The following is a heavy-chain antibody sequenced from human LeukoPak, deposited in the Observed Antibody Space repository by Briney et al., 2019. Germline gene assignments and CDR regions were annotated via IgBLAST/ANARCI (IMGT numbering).Heavy chain of an antibody. D-gene: IGHD3-3*02. Sequence: TLSLTCTVSGDSISPYYWNWIRQPPGKALEWLALIYWNDDKRYSPSLKSRLTITKDTSKNQVVVTMTNVDPVDTATYYCAHFSREHAFDIWGQGTMVTVSS. V-gene: IGHV2-5*01. CDR2: IYWNDDK. CDR1: GDSISPYYW. J-gene: IGHJ3*02. CDR3: AHFSREHAFDI.